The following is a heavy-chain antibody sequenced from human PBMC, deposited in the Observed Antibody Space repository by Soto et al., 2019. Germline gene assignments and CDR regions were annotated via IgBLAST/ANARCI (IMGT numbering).Heavy chain of an antibody. D-gene: IGHD5-12*01. V-gene: IGHV3-64D*06. CDR3: VKSRGGNNFDFFD. CDR1: GFTFSSYA. CDR2: VRGNGDPP. J-gene: IGHJ4*02. Sequence: PGGSLRLSCSASGFTFSSYAMHWVRQAPGKGLEYVSGVRGNGDPPFYADSVKGRFTISRDNSKNTLYLQMSGLSADDTVVYYCVKSRGGNNFDFFDWGQGALVTVSS.